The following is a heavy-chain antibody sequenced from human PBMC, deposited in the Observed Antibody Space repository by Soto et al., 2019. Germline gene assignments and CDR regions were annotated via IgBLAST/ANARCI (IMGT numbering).Heavy chain of an antibody. D-gene: IGHD6-13*01. V-gene: IGHV1-69*01. J-gene: IGHJ4*02. CDR3: ARPSGIAAAGTGDYFDY. CDR1: GGTFSSYA. CDR2: IIPIFGTA. Sequence: QVQLVQSGAEGKKPGSSVKVSCKASGGTFSSYAISWVRQAPGQGLEWMGGIIPIFGTANYAQKFQGRVTITADESTSTAYMELSSLRSEDTAVYYCARPSGIAAAGTGDYFDYWGQGTLVTVSS.